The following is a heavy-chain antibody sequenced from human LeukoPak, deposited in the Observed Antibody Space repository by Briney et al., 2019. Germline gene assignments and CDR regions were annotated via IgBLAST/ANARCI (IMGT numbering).Heavy chain of an antibody. J-gene: IGHJ5*02. D-gene: IGHD3-10*01. CDR2: INHSGST. V-gene: IGHV4-34*01. Sequence: PSETLSLTCAVYGGSFSGYYWSWIRQPPGKGLEWIGEINHSGSTNYNPSLKSRVTISVDTSKNQFFLKLSSVTAADTAVYYCARHPDYYGSGSYGNWFDPWGQGTLVTVSS. CDR1: GGSFSGYY. CDR3: ARHPDYYGSGSYGNWFDP.